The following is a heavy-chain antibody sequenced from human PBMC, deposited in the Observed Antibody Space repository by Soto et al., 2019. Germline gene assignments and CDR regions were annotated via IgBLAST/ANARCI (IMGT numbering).Heavy chain of an antibody. J-gene: IGHJ6*02. V-gene: IGHV1-69*13. CDR2: IIPIFGTA. D-gene: IGHD3-3*01. CDR3: ASLSTRVTIFGVVIMSPPYYYYGMDV. CDR1: GGTFSSYA. Sequence: ASVKVSCKASGGTFSSYAISWVRQAPGQGLEWMGGIIPIFGTANYAQKFQGRVTITADESTSTAYMELSSLRSEDTAVYYCASLSTRVTIFGVVIMSPPYYYYGMDVWGQGTTVTVSS.